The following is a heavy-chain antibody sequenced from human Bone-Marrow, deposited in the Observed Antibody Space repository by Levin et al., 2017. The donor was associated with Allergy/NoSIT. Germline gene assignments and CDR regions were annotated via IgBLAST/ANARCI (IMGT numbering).Heavy chain of an antibody. D-gene: IGHD2-2*01. CDR2: IFPLFDTA. J-gene: IGHJ6*04. V-gene: IGHV1-69*13. Sequence: VASVKVSCRASGGTFSNYAISWVRQAPGQGLEWVGGIFPLFDTANHAQKFQGRVTITADESTSTAYMELSSLKSEDTAVYYCARGIVVVPAAVSAVPGPRYYYNMDVWGRGTTVTVSS. CDR1: GGTFSNYA. CDR3: ARGIVVVPAAVSAVPGPRYYYNMDV.